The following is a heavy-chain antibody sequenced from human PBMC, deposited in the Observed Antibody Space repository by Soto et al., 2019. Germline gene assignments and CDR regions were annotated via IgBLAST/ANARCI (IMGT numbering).Heavy chain of an antibody. Sequence: QVQLVQSGAEVKKPGSSVKVSCEASGGTFSSYPINWVRQAPGQGLEWMGGIIPFFGTSNYAQKFQGRVMITADDSTSTAYMELRSLRSEDTAVYYCARVGHITNYGMAVWGQGTTVTVSS. D-gene: IGHD1-26*01. V-gene: IGHV1-69*01. J-gene: IGHJ6*02. CDR3: ARVGHITNYGMAV. CDR2: IIPFFGTS. CDR1: GGTFSSYP.